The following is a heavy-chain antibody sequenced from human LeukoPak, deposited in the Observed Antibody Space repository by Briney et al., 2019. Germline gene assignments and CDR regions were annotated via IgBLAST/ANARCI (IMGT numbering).Heavy chain of an antibody. CDR3: AKDRLAATAIPRLDY. CDR2: ISYDGSNK. J-gene: IGHJ4*02. D-gene: IGHD2-2*02. CDR1: GFTFSSYG. V-gene: IGHV3-30*18. Sequence: PGGSLRLSCAASGFTFSSYGMHWVRQAPGKGLEWVAVISYDGSNKYYADSVKGRFTISRDNSKNTLYLQMNSLRAEDTAVYYCAKDRLAATAIPRLDYWGQGTLVTVSS.